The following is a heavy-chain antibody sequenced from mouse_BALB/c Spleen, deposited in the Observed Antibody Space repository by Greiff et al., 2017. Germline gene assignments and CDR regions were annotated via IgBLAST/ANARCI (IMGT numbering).Heavy chain of an antibody. CDR1: GYSITSDYA. CDR2: ISYSGST. CDR3: ARRVYDGYYFDY. Sequence: EVQGVESGPGLVKPSQSLSLTCTVTGYSITSDYAWNWIRQFPGNKLEWMGYISYSGSTSYNPSLKSRISITRDTSKNQFFLQLNSVTTEDTATYYCARRVYDGYYFDYWGQGTTLTVSS. D-gene: IGHD2-3*01. V-gene: IGHV3-2*02. J-gene: IGHJ2*01.